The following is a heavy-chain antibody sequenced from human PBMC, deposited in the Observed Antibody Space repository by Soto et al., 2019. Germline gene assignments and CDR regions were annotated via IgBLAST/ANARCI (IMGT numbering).Heavy chain of an antibody. Sequence: GASVKVSCKTSGYIFTGYFIHWVRQAPGQGLEWMGWINPSGGSTTYAQKFQGRVTMTRDTSTSTVYMDLSNLRSEDTAVYYCARSPYSSGYYYAIGYWGQGTRVTVSS. CDR3: ARSPYSSGYYYAIGY. CDR1: GYIFTGYF. CDR2: INPSGGST. D-gene: IGHD3-22*01. V-gene: IGHV1-46*01. J-gene: IGHJ4*02.